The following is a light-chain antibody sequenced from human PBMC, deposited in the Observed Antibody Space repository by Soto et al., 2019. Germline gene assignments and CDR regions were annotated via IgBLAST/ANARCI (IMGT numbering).Light chain of an antibody. CDR2: DAS. Sequence: EIVLTQSPATLSLSPGERATLSCRASQSVSSYLAWYQQKPGQAPRLLIYDASTRTTGIPARFSGSGSGTHFPLAIRSLAHEDFAVYYCQQRSNWPPLTFGGGTKVEIK. CDR3: QQRSNWPPLT. J-gene: IGKJ4*01. V-gene: IGKV3-11*01. CDR1: QSVSSY.